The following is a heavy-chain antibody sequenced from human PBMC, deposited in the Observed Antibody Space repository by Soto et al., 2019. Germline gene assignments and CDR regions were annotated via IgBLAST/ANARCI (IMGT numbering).Heavy chain of an antibody. D-gene: IGHD1-7*01. J-gene: IGHJ6*02. Sequence: PGGSLRLSCADSGFTFSSYGMHWVRQAPGKGLEWVAVISYDGSNKYYADSVKGRFTISRDNSKNTLYLQMNSLRAEDTAVYYCAKDFVPNYASYYYGMDVWGQGTTVTVSS. CDR3: AKDFVPNYASYYYGMDV. CDR1: GFTFSSYG. V-gene: IGHV3-30*18. CDR2: ISYDGSNK.